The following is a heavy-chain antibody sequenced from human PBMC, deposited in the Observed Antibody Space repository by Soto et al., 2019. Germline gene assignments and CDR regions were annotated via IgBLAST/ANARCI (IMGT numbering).Heavy chain of an antibody. Sequence: EVQLLESGGDLVQPGGSLRLSCAASRFTFSNYAMSWVRQAPGKGLERVSSISGSGGSTYYADSVKARFTISRDNSKSTLLLQMNSLRGEDTAVYYCAKALGMGAVVPVKYGMDVGGQGTSVTVSS. CDR2: ISGSGGST. D-gene: IGHD2-2*01. V-gene: IGHV3-23*01. J-gene: IGHJ6*02. CDR1: RFTFSNYA. CDR3: AKALGMGAVVPVKYGMDV.